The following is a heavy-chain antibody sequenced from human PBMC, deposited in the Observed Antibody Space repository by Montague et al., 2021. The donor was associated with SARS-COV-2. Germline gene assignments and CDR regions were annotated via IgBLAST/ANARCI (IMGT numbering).Heavy chain of an antibody. D-gene: IGHD3-22*01. J-gene: IGHJ3*02. CDR3: ARDRRDVANYYDNSGYYLDAFDI. Sequence: SLRLSCAASGFTFSSYEMNWVRQAPGKGLEWVSYISSSGSTIYYADSVKGRFTISRDNAKNSLYLQMNSLRAEDTAVYYCARDRRDVANYYDNSGYYLDAFDIWGQGTMVTVSS. V-gene: IGHV3-48*03. CDR1: GFTFSSYE. CDR2: ISSSGSTI.